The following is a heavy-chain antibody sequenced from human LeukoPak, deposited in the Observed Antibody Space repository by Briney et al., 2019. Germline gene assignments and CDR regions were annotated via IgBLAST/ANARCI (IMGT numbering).Heavy chain of an antibody. CDR1: GYDFSNYW. V-gene: IGHV5-51*01. D-gene: IGHD1-7*01. Sequence: GESLKISCKGSGYDFSNYWVGWVRQMPGKGLEWMGIIYPADSDTRYRPSFRGQVTTSADKSITTAYLQWSSLKASDPAVYYCAIRGTWDLLGAFDIWGQGTMVTVSS. CDR2: IYPADSDT. CDR3: AIRGTWDLLGAFDI. J-gene: IGHJ3*02.